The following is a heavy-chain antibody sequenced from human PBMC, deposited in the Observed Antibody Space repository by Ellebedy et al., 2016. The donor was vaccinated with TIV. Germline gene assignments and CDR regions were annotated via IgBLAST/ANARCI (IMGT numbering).Heavy chain of an antibody. V-gene: IGHV1-69*06. Sequence: SVKVSXXASGGTFSSYAISRVRQASGQGLEWMGGIIPIFGTANYAQKFQGRVTITADKSTSTAYMELSSLRSEDTAVYYCAREGVYSGSYFEGCFDYWGQGTLVTVSS. D-gene: IGHD1-26*01. J-gene: IGHJ4*02. CDR1: GGTFSSYA. CDR2: IIPIFGTA. CDR3: AREGVYSGSYFEGCFDY.